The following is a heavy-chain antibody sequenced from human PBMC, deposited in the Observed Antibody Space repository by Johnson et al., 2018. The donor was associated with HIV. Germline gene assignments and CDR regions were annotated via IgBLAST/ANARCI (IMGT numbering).Heavy chain of an antibody. CDR2: ISYDGSNK. CDR3: ASRMYSGSSGGAFDI. CDR1: GFSVSNNY. D-gene: IGHD1-26*01. Sequence: QVRLVESGGGLERPGGSLRLSCAASGFSVSNNYMNWVRQAPGKGLEWVAVISYDGSNKYYADSVKGRFTISRDNSKNTLYLQMRSLRVEDTAVYCCASRMYSGSSGGAFDIWGQGTMVTVSS. J-gene: IGHJ3*02. V-gene: IGHV3-30*04.